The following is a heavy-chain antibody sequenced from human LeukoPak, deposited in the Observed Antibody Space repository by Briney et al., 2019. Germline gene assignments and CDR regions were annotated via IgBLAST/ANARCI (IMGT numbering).Heavy chain of an antibody. J-gene: IGHJ5*02. D-gene: IGHD3-9*01. Sequence: SQTLSLTCTVSGGSISSYYWSWIRQPPGKGLEWIGYIYYSGSTNYNPSLKSRVTISVDTSKNQFSLKLSSVTAADTAVYYCARDAQPPSGLQYFDWSTNWFDPWGQGTLVTVSS. V-gene: IGHV4-59*01. CDR2: IYYSGST. CDR3: ARDAQPPSGLQYFDWSTNWFDP. CDR1: GGSISSYY.